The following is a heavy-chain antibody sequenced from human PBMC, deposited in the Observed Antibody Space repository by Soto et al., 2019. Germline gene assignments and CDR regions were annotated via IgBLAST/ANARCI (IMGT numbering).Heavy chain of an antibody. D-gene: IGHD3-16*02. Sequence: QVQLVQSGAEVKKPGASVKVSCKASGYTFISFGISWVRQAPGQGLEWMGWISAYNGNTNYAQKLQGRVTMTTDTSTSTGYMGLRSLRSDDTAVYYCARDLDDYVWGSYPSPDAFDIWGQGTMVTVSS. J-gene: IGHJ3*02. CDR3: ARDLDDYVWGSYPSPDAFDI. V-gene: IGHV1-18*01. CDR2: ISAYNGNT. CDR1: GYTFISFG.